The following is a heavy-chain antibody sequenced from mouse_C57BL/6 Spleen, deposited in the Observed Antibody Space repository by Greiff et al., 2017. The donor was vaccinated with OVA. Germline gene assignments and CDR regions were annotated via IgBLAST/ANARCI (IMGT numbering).Heavy chain of an antibody. J-gene: IGHJ2*01. Sequence: VQLQQSGAELVRPGTSVKVSCKASGYAFTNYLIEWVKQRPGQGLEWIGVINPGSGGTNYNEKFKGKATLTADKSSSTAYMQLSSLTSEDSAVYFCARRNFYFDYWGQGTTLTVSS. V-gene: IGHV1-54*01. CDR1: GYAFTNYL. CDR2: INPGSGGT. CDR3: ARRNFYFDY.